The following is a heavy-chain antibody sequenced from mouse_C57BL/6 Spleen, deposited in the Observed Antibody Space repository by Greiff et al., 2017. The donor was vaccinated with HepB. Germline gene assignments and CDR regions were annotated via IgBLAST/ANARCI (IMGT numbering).Heavy chain of an antibody. D-gene: IGHD1-1*01. J-gene: IGHJ4*01. CDR2: ISDGGSYT. CDR1: GFTFSSYA. Sequence: DVKLQESGGGLVKPGGSLKLSCAASGFTFSSYAMSWVRQTPEKRLEWVATISDGGSYTYYPDNVKGRFTISRDNAKNNLYLQMSHLKSEDTAMYYCARDRITTVVRNYAMDYWGQGTSVTVSS. V-gene: IGHV5-4*01. CDR3: ARDRITTVVRNYAMDY.